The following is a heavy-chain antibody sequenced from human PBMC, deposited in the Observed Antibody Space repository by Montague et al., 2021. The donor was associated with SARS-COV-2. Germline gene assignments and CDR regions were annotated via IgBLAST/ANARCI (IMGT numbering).Heavy chain of an antibody. J-gene: IGHJ4*02. D-gene: IGHD5-24*01. CDR2: LYKDDRTT. CDR3: AKRNGYNPRNWSFDY. CDR1: GFTFSIFA. Sequence: SLRLSCAASGFTFSIFAMSWARQAPGKGLEWISVLYKDDRTTDYAGSVKGRFTISRDNPKNTLYLQMDSLRVEDTAVYYCAKRNGYNPRNWSFDYWGWGTLVTVSS. V-gene: IGHV3-23*03.